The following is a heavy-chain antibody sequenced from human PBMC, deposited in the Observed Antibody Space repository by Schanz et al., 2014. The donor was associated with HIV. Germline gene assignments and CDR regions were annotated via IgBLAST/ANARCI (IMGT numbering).Heavy chain of an antibody. CDR1: GFTFSSYA. V-gene: IGHV3-33*01. J-gene: IGHJ4*02. Sequence: QVQLVESGGGVVQPGRSLRLSCTASGFTFSSYAIHWVRQAPGKGLEWVAVIWYDGNNKSYADSVKGRFTISRDNSENTLYLQMNSLRAEDTGVYYCVRGPGYNMHLDYWGQGTLVTVSS. CDR3: VRGPGYNMHLDY. D-gene: IGHD1-20*01. CDR2: IWYDGNNK.